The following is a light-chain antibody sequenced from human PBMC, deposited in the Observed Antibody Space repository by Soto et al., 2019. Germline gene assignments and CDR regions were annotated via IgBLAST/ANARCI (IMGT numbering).Light chain of an antibody. J-gene: IGKJ1*01. V-gene: IGKV1-6*01. CDR1: QGIRND. Sequence: AIQMTQSPLSLSASVGDTVTITCRASQGIRNDLGWYQQKPGEVPKLLIYSASILQNGVPSRFSGSGSGTDFTITISSLLPEDFATYYCLQDYDYPLTFGQGTKVEIK. CDR2: SAS. CDR3: LQDYDYPLT.